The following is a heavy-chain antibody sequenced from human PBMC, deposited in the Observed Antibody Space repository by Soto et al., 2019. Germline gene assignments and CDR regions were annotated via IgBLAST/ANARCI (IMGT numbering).Heavy chain of an antibody. Sequence: PGGSLRLSCAASGFIFSSHWMHWVRQAPGKGLVWVSHIGPDGSNMRDADSVQGRFTISRDNARNTLYLQMNSLRDEDTAVYYSVRDNNRAYHHWRQGILVTVS. CDR3: VRDNNRAYHH. CDR2: IGPDGSNM. CDR1: GFIFSSHW. V-gene: IGHV3-74*01. D-gene: IGHD1-1*01. J-gene: IGHJ5*02.